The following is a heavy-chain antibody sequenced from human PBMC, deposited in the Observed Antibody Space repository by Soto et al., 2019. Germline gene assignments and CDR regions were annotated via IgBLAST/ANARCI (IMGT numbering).Heavy chain of an antibody. Sequence: GGSLRLTCAASGFTLSNYWMHWVRQSTGRGLVWVSRINSDGSDTLYAGSVKGRFTISRDNAKNTLYLQMSSLRADDTAVYYCARSIRRSLYLVVPAATMVDYWGQGTLVTV. CDR1: GFTLSNYW. D-gene: IGHD2-2*01. J-gene: IGHJ4*02. CDR3: ARSIRRSLYLVVPAATMVDY. CDR2: INSDGSDT. V-gene: IGHV3-74*03.